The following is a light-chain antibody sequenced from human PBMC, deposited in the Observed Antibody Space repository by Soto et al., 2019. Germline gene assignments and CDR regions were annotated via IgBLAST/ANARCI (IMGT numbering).Light chain of an antibody. Sequence: DIKITQSPSTLSASVGDRVTITCRASQSISSWLAWYQQKPGKAPKLLIYDASSLESGVPSRFSGSGSGTEFTLTISSLQPDDFATYYCQQANIFPLTFGGGTKVDTK. V-gene: IGKV1-5*01. CDR3: QQANIFPLT. CDR1: QSISSW. J-gene: IGKJ4*01. CDR2: DAS.